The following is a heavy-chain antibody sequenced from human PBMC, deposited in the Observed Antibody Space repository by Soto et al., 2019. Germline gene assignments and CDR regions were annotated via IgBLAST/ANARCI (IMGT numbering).Heavy chain of an antibody. CDR3: ARRYGASFDY. D-gene: IGHD4-17*01. V-gene: IGHV4-59*01. Sequence: AETLSLTCTVSGGSISSYYWSWIRQPPGKGLEWIGYIYYSGSTNYNPSLKSRVTISVDTSKNQFSLKLSSVTAADTAVYYCARRYGASFDYWGQGTLVTVSS. CDR2: IYYSGST. CDR1: GGSISSYY. J-gene: IGHJ4*02.